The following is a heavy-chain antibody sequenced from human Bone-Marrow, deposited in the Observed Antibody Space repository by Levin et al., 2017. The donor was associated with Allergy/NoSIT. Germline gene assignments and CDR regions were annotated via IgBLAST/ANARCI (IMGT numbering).Heavy chain of an antibody. J-gene: IGHJ4*02. V-gene: IGHV3-15*01. Sequence: GGSLRLSCAASGFTFSNAWMTWVRQAPGKGLEWVGLIKKKTDGGTTDYAEPVKGRFTISRDDSKSTLYLQMNSLKTEDTAVYYCATGVLGPGGDYWGQGTLVTVSS. CDR1: GFTFSNAW. CDR2: IKKKTDGGTT. CDR3: ATGVLGPGGDY. D-gene: IGHD2-8*02.